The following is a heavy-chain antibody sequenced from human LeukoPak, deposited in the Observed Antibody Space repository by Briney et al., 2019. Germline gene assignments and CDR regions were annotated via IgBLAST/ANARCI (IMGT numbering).Heavy chain of an antibody. CDR3: ARSVSRGYSYGSPDAFDI. V-gene: IGHV3-21*01. J-gene: IGHJ3*02. Sequence: GGSLRLSCGASGFTFSSYSMNWVRQAPGKGLEWVSSISSSSSYIYYADSVKGRFTISRDNAKNSLYLQMNSLRAEDTAVYYCARSVSRGYSYGSPDAFDIWGQGTMVTVSS. CDR2: ISSSSSYI. CDR1: GFTFSSYS. D-gene: IGHD5-18*01.